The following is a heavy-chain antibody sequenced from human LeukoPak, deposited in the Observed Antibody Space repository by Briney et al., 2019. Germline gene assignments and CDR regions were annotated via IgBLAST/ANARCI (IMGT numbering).Heavy chain of an antibody. CDR3: ASTKIGYSSGWH. Sequence: EPSETLSLTCTVSGGSISSSYSWGWIRQPPGKGLEWIGNIYYSGSTYYNSSLKSRVTISVDTSKNQFSLKLSSVTASDTAIYYCASTKIGYSSGWHWGQGTMVTVSS. V-gene: IGHV4-39*01. J-gene: IGHJ4*02. CDR2: IYYSGST. CDR1: GGSISSSYS. D-gene: IGHD6-19*01.